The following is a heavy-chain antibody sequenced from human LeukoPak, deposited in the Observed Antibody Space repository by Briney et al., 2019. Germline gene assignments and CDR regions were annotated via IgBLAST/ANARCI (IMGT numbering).Heavy chain of an antibody. V-gene: IGHV3-23*01. CDR2: INGGGDAT. CDR1: GFSFNNNA. CDR3: ARCTASCYANAFDV. D-gene: IGHD2-2*01. Sequence: PGGSLRLFCAASGFSFNNNAMSWVRQAPGKGLEWVSAINGGGDATEYADSVKGRFTISRDNSKKTLYLQMNSLRPEDTAVYYCARCTASCYANAFDVWGQGTLLTVSS. J-gene: IGHJ3*01.